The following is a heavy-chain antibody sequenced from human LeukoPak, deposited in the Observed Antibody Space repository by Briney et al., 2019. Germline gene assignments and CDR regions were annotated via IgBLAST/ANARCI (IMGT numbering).Heavy chain of an antibody. D-gene: IGHD2-15*01. CDR2: ISGSGGST. CDR1: GFTFSNYA. CDR3: ARRDIVVVVSASDY. J-gene: IGHJ4*02. V-gene: IGHV3-23*01. Sequence: GGSLRLSCAASGFTFSNYAMSWVRQAPGKGLEWVSAISGSGGSTYYGDSVKGRFTMSRDNSKNTVYLQMNSLRVDDTAVYYCARRDIVVVVSASDYWGQGTLVTVSS.